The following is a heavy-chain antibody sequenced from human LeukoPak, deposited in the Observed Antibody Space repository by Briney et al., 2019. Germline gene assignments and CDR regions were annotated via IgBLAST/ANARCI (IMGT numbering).Heavy chain of an antibody. Sequence: PSETLSLTCTVSGASISSGGYYWSWIRQHPGKGLGWIGYIYYSGSTYYKPSLQSRISISVSTTKNQFSLKLRSVTAADTAVYYCARTVAPDIVVVPAAIPHYYYYGMDVWGQGTTVTVSS. CDR3: ARTVAPDIVVVPAAIPHYYYYGMDV. CDR2: IYYSGST. V-gene: IGHV4-31*03. D-gene: IGHD2-2*02. CDR1: GASISSGGYY. J-gene: IGHJ6*02.